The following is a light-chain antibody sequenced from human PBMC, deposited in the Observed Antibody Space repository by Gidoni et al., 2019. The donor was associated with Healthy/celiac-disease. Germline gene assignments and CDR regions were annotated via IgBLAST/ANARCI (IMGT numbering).Light chain of an antibody. Sequence: SSELTQDPAGSVALGQTVRITCQGDSLRSYYASWYQQKPGQAPVLVIYGKNNRPSWIPDRFSGSSSGTTASLTITGAQAEDEADYYCNSRDSSGNHVVFGGGTKLTVL. CDR3: NSRDSSGNHVV. J-gene: IGLJ2*01. CDR2: GKN. CDR1: SLRSYY. V-gene: IGLV3-19*01.